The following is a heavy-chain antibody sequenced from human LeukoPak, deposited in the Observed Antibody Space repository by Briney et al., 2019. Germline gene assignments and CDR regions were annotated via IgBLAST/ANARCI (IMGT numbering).Heavy chain of an antibody. CDR1: GGSISSSDYY. D-gene: IGHD3-10*01. Sequence: PSETLSLTCTVSGGSISSSDYYWGWIRQPPGKGLEWIGTIYYSGSTYYNPSLKSRVTISVDTSKNQFSLKLSSVTAADTAVYYCARDRGPMVRGVITNPNWFDPWGQGTLVTVSS. J-gene: IGHJ5*02. CDR3: ARDRGPMVRGVITNPNWFDP. CDR2: IYYSGST. V-gene: IGHV4-39*07.